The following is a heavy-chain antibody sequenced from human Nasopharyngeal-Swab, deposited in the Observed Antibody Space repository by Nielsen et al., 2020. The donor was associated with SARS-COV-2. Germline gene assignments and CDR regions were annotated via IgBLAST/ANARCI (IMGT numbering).Heavy chain of an antibody. D-gene: IGHD5-12*01. V-gene: IGHV3-48*03. J-gene: IGHJ3*01. Sequence: GGSLRLSCAASGSRFSYYEMNWLRQAPGKGLECISYISTTTATIYYADSVKGRFTISRDNAKNSLYLQMNSLRAEDTAVYYCAREVPYSCHDDAFDLWGQGTMVTVSS. CDR3: AREVPYSCHDDAFDL. CDR1: GSRFSYYE. CDR2: ISTTTATI.